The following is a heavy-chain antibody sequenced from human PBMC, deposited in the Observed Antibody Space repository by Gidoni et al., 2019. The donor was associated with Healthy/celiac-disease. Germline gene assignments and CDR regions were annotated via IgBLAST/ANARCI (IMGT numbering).Heavy chain of an antibody. V-gene: IGHV3-23*01. CDR1: GFTLSRYA. Sequence: EVQLLESGGGLVQPGGSLRLSCAASGFTLSRYAMRWVRQAPGKGLEWVSAISGSGGSTYYADSVKGRFTISRDNSKNTLYLQMNSLRAEDTAVYYCAKDLPYYYDSSGYYLFDYWGQGTLVTVSS. J-gene: IGHJ4*02. CDR3: AKDLPYYYDSSGYYLFDY. CDR2: ISGSGGST. D-gene: IGHD3-22*01.